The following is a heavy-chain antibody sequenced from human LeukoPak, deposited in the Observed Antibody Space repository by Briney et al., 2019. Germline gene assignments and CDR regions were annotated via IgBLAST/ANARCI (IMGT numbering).Heavy chain of an antibody. J-gene: IGHJ4*02. V-gene: IGHV3-7*01. D-gene: IGHD3-16*01. Sequence: GGSLRLSCAASGFSISRYWMSWVRQAPGRGLEWVANIKGDESGKYYVDSVRGRFTIFRDNAKNSVYLQMNSLRAEDTAVYYCARDFQIAFGGGQGTLVTVSS. CDR2: IKGDESGK. CDR3: ARDFQIAFG. CDR1: GFSISRYW.